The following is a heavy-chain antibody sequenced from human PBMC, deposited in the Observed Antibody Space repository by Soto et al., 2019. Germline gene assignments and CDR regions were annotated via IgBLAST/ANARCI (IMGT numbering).Heavy chain of an antibody. Sequence: QVQLVESGGGVVQPGRSLRLSCAASGFTFSSYGMHWVRQAPGKGLEWVAVISYDGSNKYYADSVKGRCTISRENSKNTQYLQMNSLRAEDTAVYYCAKDLHYYSKPWYYYYGMDVWGQGTTVTVSS. CDR1: GFTFSSYG. CDR3: AKDLHYYSKPWYYYYGMDV. J-gene: IGHJ6*02. CDR2: ISYDGSNK. V-gene: IGHV3-30*18. D-gene: IGHD4-4*01.